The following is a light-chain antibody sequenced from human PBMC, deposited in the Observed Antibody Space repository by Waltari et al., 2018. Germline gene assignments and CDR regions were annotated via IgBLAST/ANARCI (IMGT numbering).Light chain of an antibody. CDR2: DVT. CDR1: TNDLGSYNY. V-gene: IGLV2-11*01. CDR3: CSYAGSYTWV. J-gene: IGLJ3*02. Sequence: SALTQPRPVSGSPGQSVTISCTGTTNDLGSYNYVSWYQQHPGKALKLIILDVTKRPSGVPDRLSGSKSGNTASLTISGLRAEDEAEYYCCSYAGSYTWVFGGGTKLTVV.